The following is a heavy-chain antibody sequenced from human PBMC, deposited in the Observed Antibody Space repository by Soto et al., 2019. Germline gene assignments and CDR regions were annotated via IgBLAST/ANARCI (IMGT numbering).Heavy chain of an antibody. D-gene: IGHD3-3*01. CDR3: ARLYDYYDFWGAQRALLAS. Sequence: LSLTCAVSGGSISSYYWSWIRQPPGKGLEWIGYIYYSGSTNYNPSLKSRVTISVDTSKNQFSLKLSSVTAADTAVYYCARLYDYYDFWGAQRALLASSGQGTFDTVSA. J-gene: IGHJ5*02. CDR2: IYYSGST. V-gene: IGHV4-59*01. CDR1: GGSISSYY.